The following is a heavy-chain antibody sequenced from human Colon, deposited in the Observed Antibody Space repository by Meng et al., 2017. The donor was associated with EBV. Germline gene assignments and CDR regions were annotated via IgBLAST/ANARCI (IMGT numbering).Heavy chain of an antibody. D-gene: IGHD6-13*01. Sequence: HLQLLVQGQGLVQPPGALVLSCTVAGGYTISNSCFGGRIRAPRGKGLWLMGSMHYSGSSYYTPTFNGRLTVTTETTTNKSSLRLSSVTAADTAVYYCATADTSRSFIFDLWGQGALVTVSS. CDR2: MHYSGSS. V-gene: IGHV4-39*01. J-gene: IGHJ4*02. CDR1: GGYTISNSCF. CDR3: ATADTSRSFIFDL.